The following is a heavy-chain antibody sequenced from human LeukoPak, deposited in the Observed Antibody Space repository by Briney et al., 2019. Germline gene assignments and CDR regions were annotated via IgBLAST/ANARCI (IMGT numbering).Heavy chain of an antibody. V-gene: IGHV3-21*01. CDR3: ARAGYGSGPFDY. D-gene: IGHD3-10*01. Sequence: PGGSLRLSCAASGFTFSSYSMNWVRQAPGKGLEWVSSISSSSSYIYYADSVKGRFTISRGNAKNSLYLQMNSLRAEDTAVYYCARAGYGSGPFDYWGQGTLVTVSS. J-gene: IGHJ4*02. CDR1: GFTFSSYS. CDR2: ISSSSSYI.